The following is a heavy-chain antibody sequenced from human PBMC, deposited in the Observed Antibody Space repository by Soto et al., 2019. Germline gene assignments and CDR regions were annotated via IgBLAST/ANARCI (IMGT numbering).Heavy chain of an antibody. J-gene: IGHJ5*02. CDR3: ASLNNGRPGDP. D-gene: IGHD2-8*01. Sequence: SETLSLTCSVSGHSVSSGDYWAWIRQPPGKGLEWIGSIYNSVSTHYNPSLKSRLAMAVDTSKNQFSLSLISVTAADTAVYFCASLNNGRPGDPWGQGTLVTVSS. V-gene: IGHV4-38-2*01. CDR1: GHSVSSGDY. CDR2: IYNSVST.